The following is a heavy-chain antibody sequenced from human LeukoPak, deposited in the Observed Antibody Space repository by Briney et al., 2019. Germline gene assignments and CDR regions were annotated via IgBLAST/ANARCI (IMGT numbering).Heavy chain of an antibody. J-gene: IGHJ4*02. V-gene: IGHV3-30*01. CDR3: AKSRPGRDGYNFDY. CDR1: GLTFSSYA. CDR2: ISYDGSNK. Sequence: GGSLRLSCAASGLTFSSYAMHWVRQAPGKGLEWVAVISYDGSNKYYADSVKGRFTISRDNSKNTLYLQMNSLRAEDTAVYYCAKSRPGRDGYNFDYWGQGTLVTVSS. D-gene: IGHD5-24*01.